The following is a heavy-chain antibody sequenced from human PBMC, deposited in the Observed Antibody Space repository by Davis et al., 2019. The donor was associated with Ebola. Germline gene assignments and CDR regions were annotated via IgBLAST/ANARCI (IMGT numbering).Heavy chain of an antibody. CDR3: ARRTRDYYDSSGLDAFDI. J-gene: IGHJ3*02. D-gene: IGHD3-22*01. Sequence: SVKVSCKASGYTFTSYGISWVRQAPGQGLEWMGGIIPIFGTANYAQKFQGRVTITADESTSTAYMELSSLRSEDTAVYYCARRTRDYYDSSGLDAFDIWGQGTMVTVSS. CDR1: GYTFTSYG. V-gene: IGHV1-69*13. CDR2: IIPIFGTA.